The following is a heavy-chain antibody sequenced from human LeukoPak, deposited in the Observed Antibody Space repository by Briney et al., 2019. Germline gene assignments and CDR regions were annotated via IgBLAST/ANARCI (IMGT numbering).Heavy chain of an antibody. Sequence: ASVKVSCKASGYTFTGYYMHWVRQAPGQRLEWMGWINPNSGGTNYAQKFQGRVTMTRDTSISTAYMELSRLRSDDTAVYYCARAHIVVVPAASQGFDPWGQGTLVAVSS. V-gene: IGHV1-2*02. J-gene: IGHJ5*02. CDR2: INPNSGGT. CDR3: ARAHIVVVPAASQGFDP. CDR1: GYTFTGYY. D-gene: IGHD2-2*01.